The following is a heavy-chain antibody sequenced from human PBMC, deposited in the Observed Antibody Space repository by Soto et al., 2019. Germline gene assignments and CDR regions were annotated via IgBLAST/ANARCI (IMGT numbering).Heavy chain of an antibody. CDR2: INPSGGST. V-gene: IGHV1-46*01. CDR1: GYTFTSYY. J-gene: IGHJ2*01. Sequence: QVQLVQSGAEVKKPGASVKVSCKASGYTFTSYYMHWVRQAPGQGLEWMGIINPSGGSTSYAQKFQGRVTMNRDTSTSTVYMELSSLRSEDTAVYYCASTSGSRDGYNWGRYWYFDLWGRGTLVTVSS. D-gene: IGHD5-12*01. CDR3: ASTSGSRDGYNWGRYWYFDL.